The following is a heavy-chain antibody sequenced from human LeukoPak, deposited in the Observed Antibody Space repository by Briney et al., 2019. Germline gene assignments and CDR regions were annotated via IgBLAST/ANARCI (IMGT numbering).Heavy chain of an antibody. V-gene: IGHV4-38-2*01. CDR1: GGSFSGYY. J-gene: IGHJ3*02. Sequence: PSETLSLTCAVYGGSFSGYYWGWIRQPPGKGLEWIGSIYHSGSTYYNPSLKSRVTISVDTSKNQFSLKLSSVTAADTAVYYCARVREDPWNSAPHAFDIWGQGTMVTVSS. CDR2: IYHSGST. CDR3: ARVREDPWNSAPHAFDI. D-gene: IGHD1-1*01.